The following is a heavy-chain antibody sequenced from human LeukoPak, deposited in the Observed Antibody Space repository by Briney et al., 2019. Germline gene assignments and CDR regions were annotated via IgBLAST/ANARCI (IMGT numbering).Heavy chain of an antibody. Sequence: GGSLGLSCAASGFTFSTYGMHWVRQAPGKGLEWVAIISYDGNDRDYADSVRGRFTISRDNSKNTLYLQMNSLRGEDTAVYYCAKSTAPAGYYLDYWGQGILVTVSS. V-gene: IGHV3-30*18. CDR3: AKSTAPAGYYLDY. D-gene: IGHD2-2*01. CDR1: GFTFSTYG. J-gene: IGHJ4*02. CDR2: ISYDGNDR.